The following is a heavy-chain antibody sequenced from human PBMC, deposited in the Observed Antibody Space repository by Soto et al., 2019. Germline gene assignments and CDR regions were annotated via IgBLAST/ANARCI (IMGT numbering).Heavy chain of an antibody. V-gene: IGHV1-69*01. Sequence: QVQLVQSGAEVKKPGSSVKVSCKASGGTFSSYAISWVRQAPGQGLEWMGGIIPIFGTANYAQKFQGRVTITAAESTSPAYMELSSLRSEDTAVYYCSRSSAVAGNFDYWGQGTLVTVSS. J-gene: IGHJ4*02. CDR2: IIPIFGTA. D-gene: IGHD6-19*01. CDR1: GGTFSSYA. CDR3: SRSSAVAGNFDY.